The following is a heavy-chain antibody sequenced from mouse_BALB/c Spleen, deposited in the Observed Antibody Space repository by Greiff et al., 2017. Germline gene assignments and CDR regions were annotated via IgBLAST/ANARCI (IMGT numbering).Heavy chain of an antibody. J-gene: IGHJ4*01. CDR2: INPYNDGT. Sequence: VQLQQSGPELVKPGASVKMSCKASGYTFTSYVMHWVKQKPGQGLEWIGYINPYNDGTKYNEKFKGKATLTSDKSSSTAYMELSSLTSEDSAVYYCARSSMPYYYAMDYWGQGTSVTVSS. CDR1: GYTFTSYV. D-gene: IGHD2-10*02. V-gene: IGHV1-14*01. CDR3: ARSSMPYYYAMDY.